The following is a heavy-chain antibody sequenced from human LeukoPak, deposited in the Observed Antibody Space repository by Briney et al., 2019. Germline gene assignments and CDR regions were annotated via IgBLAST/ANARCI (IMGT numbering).Heavy chain of an antibody. Sequence: ASVEVSCKASGYTFNSYGYTWVRQAPGQGLEWMGWISAANGNTNYAQKVQGRVTMTTDTSTSTVYMELRSLRSDDTAVYYCARVPTAQPFDPWGQGTLVTVSS. CDR1: GYTFNSYG. D-gene: IGHD4/OR15-4a*01. V-gene: IGHV1-18*01. J-gene: IGHJ5*02. CDR2: ISAANGNT. CDR3: ARVPTAQPFDP.